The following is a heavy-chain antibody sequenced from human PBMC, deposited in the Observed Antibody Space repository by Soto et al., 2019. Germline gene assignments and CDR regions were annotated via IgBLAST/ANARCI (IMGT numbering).Heavy chain of an antibody. D-gene: IGHD2-8*01. CDR3: ARVMEGNLPPNNWFDP. CDR1: GYTFTSYY. J-gene: IGHJ5*02. V-gene: IGHV1-46*01. Sequence: ASVKVSCKASGYTFTSYYMHWVRQAPGQGLEWMGIINPSGGSTSYAQKFQGRVTMTRDTSTSTVYMELSSLRSEDTAVYYCARVMEGNLPPNNWFDPWGQGTLVTVSS. CDR2: INPSGGST.